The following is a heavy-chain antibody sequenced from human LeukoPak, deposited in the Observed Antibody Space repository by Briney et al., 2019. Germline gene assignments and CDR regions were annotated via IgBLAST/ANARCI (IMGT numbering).Heavy chain of an antibody. CDR1: GFTFSSYS. CDR2: ISSSSSTI. J-gene: IGHJ4*02. Sequence: GGSLRLSCAASGFTFSSYSMNWVRQAPGKGLEWVSYISSSSSTIYYADSVKGGYTISRDNAKNSLYLQMNSLRDEDTAVYYCARENSKDGDYVDYWGQGTLVTVSS. D-gene: IGHD5-24*01. V-gene: IGHV3-48*02. CDR3: ARENSKDGDYVDY.